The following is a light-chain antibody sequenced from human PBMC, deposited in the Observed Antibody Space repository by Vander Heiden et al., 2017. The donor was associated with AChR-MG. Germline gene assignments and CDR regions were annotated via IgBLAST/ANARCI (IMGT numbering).Light chain of an antibody. V-gene: IGLV3-1*01. Sequence: SYELTQPPSVSVSPGQTASITCSGDKLGDNYACWYQQKPGQSPVLVIYQVSKRPSGIPERFSGSNSGNTATLTISGTQAMDEADYYCQAWDSGRVFGGGTKLTVL. CDR2: QVS. CDR3: QAWDSGRV. CDR1: KLGDNY. J-gene: IGLJ3*02.